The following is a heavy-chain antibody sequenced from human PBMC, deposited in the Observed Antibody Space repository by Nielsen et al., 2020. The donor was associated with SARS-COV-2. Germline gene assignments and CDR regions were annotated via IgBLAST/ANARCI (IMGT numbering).Heavy chain of an antibody. V-gene: IGHV3-48*01. D-gene: IGHD1-14*01. Sequence: GGSLRLSCAASGFAFSSYSMNWVRQPPGKGLEWVSYISSGSSTMYYADSVKGRFSISRDNAKNSLYLRMNSLRAEDTAVYYCARDREPGYNAVEYWGRGTLVSVSS. J-gene: IGHJ4*02. CDR3: ARDREPGYNAVEY. CDR2: ISSGSSTM. CDR1: GFAFSSYS.